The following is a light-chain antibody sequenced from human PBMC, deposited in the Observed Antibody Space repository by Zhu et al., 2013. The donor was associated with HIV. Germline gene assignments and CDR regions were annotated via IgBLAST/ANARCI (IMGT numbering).Light chain of an antibody. CDR1: QSVNGN. V-gene: IGKV3-20*01. Sequence: EIVMTQSPATLSVSPGERVTLSCRASQSVNGNLAWYQQKPGQAPRLLIYDASIRATGIADRFSGSGYETDFTLTITRLEPEDFAVYYCQQYGGSPRTFGQGTNLEIK. CDR3: QQYGGSPRT. J-gene: IGKJ2*02. CDR2: DAS.